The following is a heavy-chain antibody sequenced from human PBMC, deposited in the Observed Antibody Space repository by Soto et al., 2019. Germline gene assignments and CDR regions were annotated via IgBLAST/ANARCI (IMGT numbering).Heavy chain of an antibody. V-gene: IGHV4-31*03. Sequence: QVQLQESGPGLVKPSQTLSLTCTVSGGSISSGGYYWSWIRQHPGKGLEWIGYIYYSGSTYYNPSLKSRVTISVDTSKNQFSLQLSSVTAADTAVYYWARNDYGSGIYGSWFDPWGQGTLVTVS. J-gene: IGHJ5*02. D-gene: IGHD3-10*01. CDR1: GGSISSGGYY. CDR2: IYYSGST. CDR3: ARNDYGSGIYGSWFDP.